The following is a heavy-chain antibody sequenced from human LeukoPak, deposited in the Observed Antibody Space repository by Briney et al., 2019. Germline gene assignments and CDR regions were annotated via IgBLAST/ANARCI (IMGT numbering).Heavy chain of an antibody. CDR2: IYSGGST. CDR3: ARDLGGIARFDP. Sequence: GGSLRLSCAASGFTVSSNYMSWVHQAPGKGLEWVSVIYSGGSTYYADSVKGRFTISRDNSKNTLYLQMNSLRAEDTAVYYCARDLGGIARFDPWGQGTLVTVSS. J-gene: IGHJ5*02. CDR1: GFTVSSNY. V-gene: IGHV3-66*01. D-gene: IGHD6-13*01.